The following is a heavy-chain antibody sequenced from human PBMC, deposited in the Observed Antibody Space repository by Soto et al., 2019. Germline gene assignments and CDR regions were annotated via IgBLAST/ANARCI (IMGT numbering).Heavy chain of an antibody. CDR2: INPSGGST. CDR3: ARGHSYSSSSRGYFDY. D-gene: IGHD6-6*01. J-gene: IGHJ4*02. CDR1: GYIFTNYY. Sequence: ASVKVSCKASGYIFTNYYMHWVRQAPGQGLEWMGVINPSGGSTSYAQMLQGRVTVTRDTSTSTVYMELSSLTSEDTAVYCCARGHSYSSSSRGYFDYWGQGTLVTVSS. V-gene: IGHV1-46*04.